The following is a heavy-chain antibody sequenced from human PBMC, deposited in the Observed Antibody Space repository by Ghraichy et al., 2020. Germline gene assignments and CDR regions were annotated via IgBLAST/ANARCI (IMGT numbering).Heavy chain of an antibody. Sequence: PVKVSCKASGGTFSSYAISWVRQAPGQGLEWMGGIIPIFGTANYAQKFQGRVTITADKSTSTAYMELSSLRSEDTAVYYCARSYYYDSSGYYYNAFDIWGQGTMVTVSS. CDR2: IIPIFGTA. D-gene: IGHD3-22*01. CDR1: GGTFSSYA. V-gene: IGHV1-69*06. CDR3: ARSYYYDSSGYYYNAFDI. J-gene: IGHJ3*02.